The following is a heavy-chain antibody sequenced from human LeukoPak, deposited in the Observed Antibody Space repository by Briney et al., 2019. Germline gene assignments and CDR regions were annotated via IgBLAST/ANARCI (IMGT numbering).Heavy chain of an antibody. V-gene: IGHV7-4-1*02. D-gene: IGHD3-9*01. CDR3: ARESLEDYDILTGYYGDKALADY. J-gene: IGHJ4*02. CDR2: INTNTGNP. CDR1: GYTFTIYA. Sequence: GASVKVSCKASGYTFTIYAMNWVRQAPGQGLEWMGWINTNTGNPTYAQGFTGRFVFSLDTSVSTAYLQISSLKAEDTAVYYCARESLEDYDILTGYYGDKALADYWGQGTLVTVSS.